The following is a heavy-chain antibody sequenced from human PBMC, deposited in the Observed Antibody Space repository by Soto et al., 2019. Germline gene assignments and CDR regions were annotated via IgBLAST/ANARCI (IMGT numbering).Heavy chain of an antibody. CDR3: ARDLVSGSLTTRRPDY. V-gene: IGHV1-69*08. J-gene: IGHJ4*02. Sequence: QVQLVQSGAEVKKPGSSMKVSCKTSGGTFSTHSINWVRQAPGQGLEWMGRIIPILGIINYAQKFRGRLTPHPRIINDRQQSKGSRTLNADKSTSTDYMELSSLTSEDTAIYYCARDLVSGSLTTRRPDYWGQGTLVTVSS. D-gene: IGHD4-17*01. CDR1: GGTFSTHS. CDR2: IIPILGII.